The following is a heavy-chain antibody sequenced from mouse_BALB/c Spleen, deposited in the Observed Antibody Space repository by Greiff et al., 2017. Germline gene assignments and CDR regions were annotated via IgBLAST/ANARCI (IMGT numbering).Heavy chain of an antibody. J-gene: IGHJ4*01. CDR1: GFTFSSYA. CDR2: ISSGGSYT. CDR3: ARVDYDAMDY. V-gene: IGHV5-9-4*01. Sequence: EVMLVESGGGLVKPGGSLKLSCAASGFTFSSYAMSWVRQSPEKRLEWVAEISSGGSYTYYPDTVTGRFTISRDNAKNTLYLEMSSLRSEDTAMYYCARVDYDAMDYWGQGTSVTVSS.